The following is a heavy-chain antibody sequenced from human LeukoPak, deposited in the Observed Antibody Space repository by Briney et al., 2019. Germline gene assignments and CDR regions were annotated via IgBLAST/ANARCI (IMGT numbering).Heavy chain of an antibody. D-gene: IGHD3-10*01. CDR2: MNPNSGNT. Sequence: ASVKVSCKASGYTFTSYDINWVRQATGQGLEWMGWMNPNSGNTGYAQKFQGRVTITRNTSISTAYMELSSLRSEDTAVYYCARAGLLWFGELVYYYYYMDVWGKGTTVTVSS. CDR1: GYTFTSYD. V-gene: IGHV1-8*03. J-gene: IGHJ6*03. CDR3: ARAGLLWFGELVYYYYYMDV.